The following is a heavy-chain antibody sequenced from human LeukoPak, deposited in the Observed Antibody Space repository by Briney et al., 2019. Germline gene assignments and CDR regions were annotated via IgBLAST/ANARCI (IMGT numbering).Heavy chain of an antibody. J-gene: IGHJ6*03. V-gene: IGHV3-30*04. CDR1: GFTFSNYA. CDR3: ARSLATSYYYMDV. CDR2: ISYDGSNK. Sequence: PGRSLRLSCAASGFTFSNYAMHWVRQAPGKGLEWVAVISYDGSNKFYADSVKGRFTISRDNSKNTLHLQMSSLRAEDTAVYYCARSLATSYYYMDVWGKGTTATVSS. D-gene: IGHD5-12*01.